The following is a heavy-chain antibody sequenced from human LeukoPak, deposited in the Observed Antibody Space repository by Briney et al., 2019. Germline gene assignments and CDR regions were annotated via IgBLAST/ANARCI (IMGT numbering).Heavy chain of an antibody. J-gene: IGHJ5*02. V-gene: IGHV1-2*02. CDR3: ARTPRGDDYGDYEGRFDP. Sequence: ASVKVSCTASGYTFTGYYMHWVRQAPGQGLEWMGWINPNSGGTNYAQKFQGRVTMTRDTSISTAYMELSRLRSDDTAVYYCARTPRGDDYGDYEGRFDPWGQGTLVTVPS. CDR2: INPNSGGT. CDR1: GYTFTGYY. D-gene: IGHD4-17*01.